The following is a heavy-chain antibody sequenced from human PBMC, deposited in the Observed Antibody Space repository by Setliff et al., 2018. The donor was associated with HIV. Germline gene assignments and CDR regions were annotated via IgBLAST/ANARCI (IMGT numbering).Heavy chain of an antibody. D-gene: IGHD3-10*01. V-gene: IGHV4-59*08. CDR3: TRHLPVYYGSGVSYYFDY. CDR1: GDSISRYY. Sequence: PSETLSLTCNVSGDSISRYYWSWIRQPPGKGLEWIGYIANDGSTNYNPPLKSRLSISVDTSKNQVSLKLTSVTAADTAVYYCTRHLPVYYGSGVSYYFDYWGQGTLVTVPQ. CDR2: IANDGST. J-gene: IGHJ4*02.